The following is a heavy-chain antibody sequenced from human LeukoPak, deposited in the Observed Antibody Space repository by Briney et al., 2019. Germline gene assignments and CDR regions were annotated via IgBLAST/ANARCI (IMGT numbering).Heavy chain of an antibody. CDR3: ARDIKGYCSGGSCYSPPFIPYFFDY. J-gene: IGHJ4*02. V-gene: IGHV1-18*01. D-gene: IGHD2-15*01. Sequence: ASVKVSCKASGYTFTSYGISWVRQAPGQGLEWMGWISAYNGNANYAQKLQGRVTMTTDTSTSTAYMELRSLRSDDTAVYYCARDIKGYCSGGSCYSPPFIPYFFDYWGQGTLVTVSS. CDR1: GYTFTSYG. CDR2: ISAYNGNA.